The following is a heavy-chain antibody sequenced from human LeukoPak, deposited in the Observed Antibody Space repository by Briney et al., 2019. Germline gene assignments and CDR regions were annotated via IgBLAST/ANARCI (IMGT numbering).Heavy chain of an antibody. CDR1: GFTFSSYA. Sequence: GGSLRLSCAASGFTFSSYAMSWVRQAPGKGLEWVSGISASGGSTYHADSVKGRFTISRDNSKNTLYLQMNSLRAEDTAVYYCAKATEPHAYSSGWYGDPDYWGQGTLVTVSS. CDR2: ISASGGST. D-gene: IGHD6-19*01. J-gene: IGHJ4*02. V-gene: IGHV3-23*01. CDR3: AKATEPHAYSSGWYGDPDY.